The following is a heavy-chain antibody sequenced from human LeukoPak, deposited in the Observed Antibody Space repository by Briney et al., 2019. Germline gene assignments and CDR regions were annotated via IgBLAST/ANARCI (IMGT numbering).Heavy chain of an antibody. Sequence: PGGPLRLSCAASGFSVSGNYMTWVRQAPGKGLEWGSVIETGGRTYHADSVKGRFTLSRDNAKNTLYLQMNRLRVEDTAVYYCARGSLGHDYWGQGTLVTVSS. CDR2: IETGGRT. CDR1: GFSVSGNY. V-gene: IGHV3-66*01. J-gene: IGHJ4*02. CDR3: ARGSLGHDY. D-gene: IGHD3-3*02.